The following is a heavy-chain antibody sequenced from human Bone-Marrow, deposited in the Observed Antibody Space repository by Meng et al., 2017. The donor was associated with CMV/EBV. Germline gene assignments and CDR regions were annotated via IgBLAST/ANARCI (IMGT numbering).Heavy chain of an antibody. V-gene: IGHV1-69*05. CDR3: AIDSRGYCGGDCYLYV. CDR2: IIPIFGTA. D-gene: IGHD2-21*01. J-gene: IGHJ6*02. CDR1: GGTFSSYA. Sequence: VKLACKASGGTFSSYAISWVRQAPGQGLEWMGGIIPIFGTANYAQKFQGRVTITTDESTSTAYMELSSLRSEDTAVYYCAIDSRGYCGGDCYLYVWGQGTTVTVSS.